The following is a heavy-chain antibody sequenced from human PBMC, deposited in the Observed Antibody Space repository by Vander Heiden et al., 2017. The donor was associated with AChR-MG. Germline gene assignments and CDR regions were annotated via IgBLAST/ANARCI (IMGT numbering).Heavy chain of an antibody. Sequence: EVQLVESGGGLIQPGGSLRLPCAAAGFTASANFMSWVRQAPGKGLDWVSVIYSGGNTYYADSVKGRFTISRDNAKNTVYLQMDSLWAEDTAVYYCARGVVGTGTYHLDHWGQGTLVTVSS. J-gene: IGHJ1*01. V-gene: IGHV3-53*01. D-gene: IGHD1-26*01. CDR3: ARGVVGTGTYHLDH. CDR2: IYSGGNT. CDR1: GFTASANF.